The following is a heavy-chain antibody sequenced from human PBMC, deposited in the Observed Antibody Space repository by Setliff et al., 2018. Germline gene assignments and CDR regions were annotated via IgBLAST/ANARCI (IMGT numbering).Heavy chain of an antibody. V-gene: IGHV4-38-2*01. J-gene: IGHJ4*02. CDR3: AGTPALGTSWLSPFDY. Sequence: PSETLSLTCAVSGYSISSGYYWGWIRQPPGKGLEWIGSIYHSGNTNYNPSLQSRVTTSIDTSKNQFSLKMSSVTAADTAMYYCAGTPALGTSWLSPFDYWGQGTLVTVSS. CDR1: GYSISSGYY. CDR2: IYHSGNT. D-gene: IGHD5-12*01.